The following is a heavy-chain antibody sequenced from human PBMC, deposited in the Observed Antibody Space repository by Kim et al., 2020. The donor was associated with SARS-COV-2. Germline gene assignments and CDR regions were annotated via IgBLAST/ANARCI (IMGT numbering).Heavy chain of an antibody. D-gene: IGHD5-18*01. J-gene: IGHJ3*02. CDR1: GFTFSRYW. V-gene: IGHV3-7*01. CDR2: IKQDGSDK. CDR3: GRDGGYGYGGCAYDI. Sequence: GGSLRLSCVASGFTFSRYWMSWLRQAPGKGLEWVANIKQDGSDKNYVDSLKGRFTISRDNAKNSLYLEMNSLRPEDTAVYYCGRDGGYGYGGCAYDIWGQGTMVTVSS.